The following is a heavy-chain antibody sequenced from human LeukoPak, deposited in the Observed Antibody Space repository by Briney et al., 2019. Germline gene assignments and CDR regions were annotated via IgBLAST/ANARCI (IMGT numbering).Heavy chain of an antibody. CDR3: AKAEGMDGYNLGDAFDI. CDR2: ISGSGGST. CDR1: GFTFSSYA. J-gene: IGHJ3*02. D-gene: IGHD5-12*01. Sequence: PGGSLRLSCAASGFTFSSYAMSWVRQAPGKGLEWVSAISGSGGSTYYADSVKGRFTISRDNSKNTLYLKMNSLRAEDTAVYYCAKAEGMDGYNLGDAFDIWGQGTMVTVSS. V-gene: IGHV3-23*01.